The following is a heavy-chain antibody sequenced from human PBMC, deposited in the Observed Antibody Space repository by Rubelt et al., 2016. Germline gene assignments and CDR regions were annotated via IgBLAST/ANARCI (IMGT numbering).Heavy chain of an antibody. CDR2: ISRSSRYI. CDR3: ARGTYYDFWSGYSPADDAFDI. Sequence: SYSMNWVRQAPGKGLEWVSSISRSSRYIYYADSVKGRFTISRHNSKNTLYLQMNSLRAEDTAVYYCARGTYYDFWSGYSPADDAFDIWGQGTMVTVSS. V-gene: IGHV3-21*01. J-gene: IGHJ3*02. D-gene: IGHD3-3*01. CDR1: SYS.